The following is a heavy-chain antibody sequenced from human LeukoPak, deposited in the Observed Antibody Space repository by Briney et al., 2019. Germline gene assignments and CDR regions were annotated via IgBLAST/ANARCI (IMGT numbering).Heavy chain of an antibody. J-gene: IGHJ4*02. CDR2: IYYTGNT. CDR1: GGPVSSGDYY. CDR3: TTTRAHQVDF. D-gene: IGHD4-11*01. V-gene: IGHV4-31*03. Sequence: SQTLSLTCTVSGGPVSSGDYYWTWIRQHPGKGLEWIGFIYYTGNTYYNPSLKSRLTMSLDTSKNQFSLRLSSVTAADTAVYYCTTTRAHQVDFWGQGTLVTVSS.